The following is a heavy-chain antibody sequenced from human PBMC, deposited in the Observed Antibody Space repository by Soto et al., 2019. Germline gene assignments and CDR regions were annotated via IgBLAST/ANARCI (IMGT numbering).Heavy chain of an antibody. CDR3: ARTGRHSSSGYSDAY. V-gene: IGHV5-51*01. CDR2: IYPGDSDT. D-gene: IGHD6-13*01. J-gene: IGHJ4*02. Sequence: GESLKISCKGSGYTFTSYWIGWVRQMPGKGPEWMGVIYPGDSDTRYSPSFQGQVTISADRSTSTAYLQWSSLKASDTAIYYCARTGRHSSSGYSDAYWGQGTPVTGSA. CDR1: GYTFTSYW.